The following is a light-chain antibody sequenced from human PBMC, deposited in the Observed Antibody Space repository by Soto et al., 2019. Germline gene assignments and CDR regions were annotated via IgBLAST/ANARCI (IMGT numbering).Light chain of an antibody. V-gene: IGLV2-14*03. J-gene: IGLJ2*01. CDR2: DVS. Sequence: QSALTQPASVSGSPGQSITISCTGTSSDVGDNNYVSWYQQHPGKAPKLLIYDVSKRPSGVSNRFSGSKSGNTASLTISGLEDEDEADYYCGSSTRSSVIFGGGTLLTVL. CDR3: GSSTRSSVI. CDR1: SSDVGDNNY.